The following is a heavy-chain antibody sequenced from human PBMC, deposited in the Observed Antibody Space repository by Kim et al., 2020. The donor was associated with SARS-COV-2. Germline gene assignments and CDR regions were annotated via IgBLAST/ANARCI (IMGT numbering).Heavy chain of an antibody. CDR3: ARGGRTYSGSYCAF. Sequence: ASVKVSCKASGYTFTSYDINWVRQATGQGLEWMGWMNPNSGNTGYTQKFQGRVTMTRNTSISTAYMELSSLRSEDTAVYYCARGGRTYSGSYCAFWGQGTLVTVSS. D-gene: IGHD1-26*01. CDR2: MNPNSGNT. CDR1: GYTFTSYD. J-gene: IGHJ4*02. V-gene: IGHV1-8*01.